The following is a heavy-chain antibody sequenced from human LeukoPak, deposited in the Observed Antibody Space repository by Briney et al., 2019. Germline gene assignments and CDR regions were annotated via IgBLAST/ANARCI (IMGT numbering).Heavy chain of an antibody. CDR2: ISVGGGST. J-gene: IGHJ4*02. CDR1: GFTFSNYA. D-gene: IGHD5-18*01. Sequence: GGSLRLSCAPSGFTFSNYAMSWVRQAPGKGLEWLSAISVGGGSTYFADSVKGRFTISRDNSKKTVYLQMSSLRDEDTAVYYCARVNSYGSYWGQGTLVTVSS. V-gene: IGHV3-23*01. CDR3: ARVNSYGSY.